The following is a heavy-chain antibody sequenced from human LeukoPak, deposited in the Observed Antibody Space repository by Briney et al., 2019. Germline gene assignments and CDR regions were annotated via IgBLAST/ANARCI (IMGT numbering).Heavy chain of an antibody. CDR2: IIPIFGTA. J-gene: IGHJ4*02. V-gene: IGHV1-69*05. D-gene: IGHD4-23*01. Sequence: SVKVSCKASGGTFSSYAISWVRQAPGQGLEWMGGIIPIFGTANYAQKFQGRVTITTDGSTSTAYMALSSLRYEDTAVYFCASLRRWRYYFDYWGQGTLVTVSS. CDR1: GGTFSSYA. CDR3: ASLRRWRYYFDY.